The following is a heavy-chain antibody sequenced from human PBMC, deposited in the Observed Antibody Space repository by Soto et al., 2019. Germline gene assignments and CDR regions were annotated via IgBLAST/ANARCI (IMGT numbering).Heavy chain of an antibody. CDR2: IYYSGGT. V-gene: IGHV4-39*01. D-gene: IGHD2-15*01. Sequence: QLQLQESGPGLVKPSETLSLTCTVSGGSISSSSYYWGWIRQPPGKGLEWIGSIYYSGGTYYNPSLKSRVTISVDTSKNQFSLKLSSVTAADTAVYYCATPARTQGLGGFDPWGQGTLVTVSS. CDR1: GGSISSSSYY. J-gene: IGHJ5*02. CDR3: ATPARTQGLGGFDP.